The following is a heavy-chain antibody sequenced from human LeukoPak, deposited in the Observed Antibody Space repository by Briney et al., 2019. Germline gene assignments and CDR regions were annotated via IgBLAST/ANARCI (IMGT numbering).Heavy chain of an antibody. V-gene: IGHV3-23*01. CDR3: AKDQGGLLLDY. Sequence: GGSLRLSCVASGFTFSSHGMNWVRQAPGKGLEWVSGIIPSGHTTYYADSVRGRFTISRDNSRNTVYLQMNSLRAEDTAVYYCAKDQGGLLLDYWGQGTLVTVSS. D-gene: IGHD2-15*01. CDR2: IIPSGHTT. J-gene: IGHJ4*02. CDR1: GFTFSSHG.